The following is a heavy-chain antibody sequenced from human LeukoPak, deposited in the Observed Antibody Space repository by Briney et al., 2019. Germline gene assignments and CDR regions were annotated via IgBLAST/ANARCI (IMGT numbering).Heavy chain of an antibody. D-gene: IGHD3-3*01. CDR2: ISAYNGNT. J-gene: IGHJ4*02. CDR1: GYTFTSYG. V-gene: IGHV1-18*01. Sequence: ASVTVSCKASGYTFTSYGISWVRQAPGQGLEWMGWISAYNGNTNYAQKLQGRVTMTTDTSTSTAYMELRSLRSDDTAVYYCARDLRFLEWLFSTPDYWGQGTLVTVSS. CDR3: ARDLRFLEWLFSTPDY.